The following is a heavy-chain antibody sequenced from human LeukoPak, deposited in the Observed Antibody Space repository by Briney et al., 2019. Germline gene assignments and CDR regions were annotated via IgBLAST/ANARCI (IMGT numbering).Heavy chain of an antibody. CDR1: GFTFSSYG. D-gene: IGHD6-19*01. CDR2: IWYDGSNK. J-gene: IGHJ4*02. CDR3: AKDPLGYSSGDFDY. V-gene: IGHV3-30*02. Sequence: GGSLRLSCAASGFTFSSYGMHWVRQAPGKGLEWVAVIWYDGSNKYYADSVKGRFTISRDNSKNTLYLQMNSLRAEDTAVYYCAKDPLGYSSGDFDYWGQGTLVTVSS.